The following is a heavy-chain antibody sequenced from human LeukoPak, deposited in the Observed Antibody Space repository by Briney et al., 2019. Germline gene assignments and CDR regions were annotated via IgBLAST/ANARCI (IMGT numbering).Heavy chain of an antibody. J-gene: IGHJ6*03. V-gene: IGHV3-23*01. CDR3: ANKGRDTGYYYYYYMDV. CDR2: ISGSGGST. CDR1: GFTFSSYA. Sequence: PGGSLRLSCAASGFTFSSYAMSWVRQAPGKGLEWVSAISGSGGSTYYADSVKGRFTISRDNSKNTLYLQMNSLRAEDTAVYYCANKGRDTGYYYYYYMDVWGKGTTVTVSS.